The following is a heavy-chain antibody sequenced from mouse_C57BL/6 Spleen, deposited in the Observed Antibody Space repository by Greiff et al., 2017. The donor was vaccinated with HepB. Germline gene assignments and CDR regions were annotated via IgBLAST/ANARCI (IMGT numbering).Heavy chain of an antibody. J-gene: IGHJ2*01. CDR3: ASTTVVGYFFDY. V-gene: IGHV1-54*01. CDR1: GYAFTNYL. CDR2: INPGSGGT. Sequence: VQLQQSGAELVRPGTSVKVSCKASGYAFTNYLIEWVKQRPGQGLEWIGVINPGSGGTNYNEKFKGKATLTADKSSSTAYMKLSSLTSEDSAVYFCASTTVVGYFFDYWGQGTTLTVSS. D-gene: IGHD1-1*01.